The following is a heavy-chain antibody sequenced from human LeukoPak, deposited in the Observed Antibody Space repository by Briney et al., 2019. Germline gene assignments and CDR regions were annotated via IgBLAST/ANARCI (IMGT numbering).Heavy chain of an antibody. J-gene: IGHJ5*02. Sequence: GGSLRLSCAASGFTFSSYGMHWVRQAPGKGLEWAAVISYDGSNKYYADSVKGRFTISRDNSKNTLYLQMNSLRAEEAAVYYCAKDEGEGSSAFDPWGQGTLVTVSS. V-gene: IGHV3-30*18. D-gene: IGHD6-6*01. CDR3: AKDEGEGSSAFDP. CDR2: ISYDGSNK. CDR1: GFTFSSYG.